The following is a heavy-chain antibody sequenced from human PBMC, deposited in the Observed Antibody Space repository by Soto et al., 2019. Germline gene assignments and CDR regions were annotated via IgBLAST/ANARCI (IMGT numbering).Heavy chain of an antibody. Sequence: GESLKISCKGSGYSFTSYWVSWVSEMLGKGLEWMGRFDPSESYSNYSPSFQGHVPISADKSISTAYLQWSSLNASDTALYYCARPHDYSYDSNGYYYQDAFDIWGQGTTVTVSS. CDR3: ARPHDYSYDSNGYYYQDAFDI. D-gene: IGHD3-22*01. CDR2: FDPSESYS. V-gene: IGHV5-10-1*01. J-gene: IGHJ3*02. CDR1: GYSFTSYW.